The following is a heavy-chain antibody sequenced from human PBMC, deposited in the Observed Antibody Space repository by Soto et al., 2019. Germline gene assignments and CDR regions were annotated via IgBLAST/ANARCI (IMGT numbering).Heavy chain of an antibody. CDR1: GGSISSNSFY. D-gene: IGHD2-21*02. V-gene: IGHV4-39*01. J-gene: IGHJ4*02. CDR2: IYYSGST. CDR3: VKHIPCGGDCYAPLDY. Sequence: ASETLCLTCTVSGGSISSNSFYGGRIRQPPGKGLEWIVSIYYSGSTYYNPSLRSRVTISVDTSKNQFSLKLSSVAAADTAVYYCVKHIPCGGDCYAPLDYWGQGTLVTVSS.